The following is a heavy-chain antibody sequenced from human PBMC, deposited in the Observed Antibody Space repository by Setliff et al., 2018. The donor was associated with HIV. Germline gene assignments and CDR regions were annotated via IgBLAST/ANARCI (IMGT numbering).Heavy chain of an antibody. Sequence: PGGSLRLSCEASGFTVSSSYMAWVRQAPGKGLEWVSYISSSGTTIYYADSVKGRFTISRDNAKNSLYLEMNSLRAEETAVYYCARDLRSSHGSPNYFDYWGRGALVTVSS. CDR3: ARDLRSSHGSPNYFDY. CDR2: ISSSGTTI. D-gene: IGHD2-15*01. V-gene: IGHV3-11*04. CDR1: GFTVSSSY. J-gene: IGHJ4*02.